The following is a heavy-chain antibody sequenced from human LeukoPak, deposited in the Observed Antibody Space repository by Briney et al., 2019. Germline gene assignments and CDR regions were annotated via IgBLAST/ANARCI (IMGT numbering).Heavy chain of an antibody. J-gene: IGHJ4*02. CDR3: ARGAVAGQDFDY. V-gene: IGHV4-59*01. CDR1: GGSISSYH. CDR2: IFYSGST. D-gene: IGHD6-19*01. Sequence: SETLSLTCTVSGGSISSYHWSWIRQPPGKGLEGIGYIFYSGSTNYNPSLKNRVTISGDTSKNQFSLELSSVSTADTAGYYCARGAVAGQDFDYWGQGTLVTVSS.